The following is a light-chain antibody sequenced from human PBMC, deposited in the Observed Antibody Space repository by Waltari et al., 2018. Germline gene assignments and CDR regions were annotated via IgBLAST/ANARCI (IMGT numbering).Light chain of an antibody. J-gene: IGLJ3*02. CDR1: SSDVGTYNL. V-gene: IGLV2-23*02. CDR3: CSYAGSAISV. CDR2: DVN. Sequence: QSALTQTATVSGSPGRSITISCTGTSSDVGTYNLVSWYQQHPGKAPTLIIYDVNKRPSGVSNRFPGSKSGNTASLTISGLQAADEADYYCCSYAGSAISVFGGGTKVTVL.